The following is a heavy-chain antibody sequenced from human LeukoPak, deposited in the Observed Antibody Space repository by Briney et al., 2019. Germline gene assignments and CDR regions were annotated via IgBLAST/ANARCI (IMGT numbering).Heavy chain of an antibody. CDR3: ARDYQGGYGDKTVDY. J-gene: IGHJ4*02. CDR2: INHSVST. D-gene: IGHD5-18*01. Sequence: SETLSLTCAVYGGSFSGYYWSWIRQPPGKGLEWIGEINHSVSTNYNPSLKSRVTISVATSKNQFSLTLSSVPAADTAVYYCARDYQGGYGDKTVDYWGQGTLVTVSS. V-gene: IGHV4-34*01. CDR1: GGSFSGYY.